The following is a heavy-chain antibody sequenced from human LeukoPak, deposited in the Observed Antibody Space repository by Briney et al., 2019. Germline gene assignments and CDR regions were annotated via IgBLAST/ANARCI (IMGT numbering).Heavy chain of an antibody. Sequence: GGSLRLSCAASEFSVGSNYMTWVRQAPGKGLEWVSLIYSGGSTYYSDSVKGRFTISRDNSKNTLYLQMNSLRAEDTAVYYRAKPVLRYFDWLLLDYWGQGTLVTVSS. CDR3: AKPVLRYFDWLLLDY. V-gene: IGHV3-53*01. CDR2: IYSGGST. CDR1: EFSVGSNY. J-gene: IGHJ4*02. D-gene: IGHD3-9*01.